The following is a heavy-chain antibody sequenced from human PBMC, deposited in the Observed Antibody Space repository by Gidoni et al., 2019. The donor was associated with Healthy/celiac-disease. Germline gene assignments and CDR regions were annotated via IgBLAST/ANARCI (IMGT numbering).Heavy chain of an antibody. CDR2: SIVSGGST. CDR1: GFTFSSYA. J-gene: IGHJ6*02. CDR3: AKSDYYYVMDV. Sequence: EVQMLESGGGLVQPGGSLRLSGTDSGFTFSSYAMRWVRQAPGKGLEFVSASIVSGGSTYYADSVKGRFTISRDNSKHTLYLQMNSLRAEDTAVYDCAKSDYYYVMDVWGQGTTVTVSS. V-gene: IGHV3-23*01.